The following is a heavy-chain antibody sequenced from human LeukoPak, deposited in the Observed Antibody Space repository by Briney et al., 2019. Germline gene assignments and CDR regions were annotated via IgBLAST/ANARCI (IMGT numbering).Heavy chain of an antibody. CDR1: GGSISSYY. J-gene: IGHJ4*02. CDR3: ARVYHNQYSSGWYGAYYFDY. V-gene: IGHV4-59*01. CDR2: IYYSGST. Sequence: SETLSLXCTVSGGSISSYYWSWIRQPPGKGLEWIGYIYYSGSTNYNPSLRSRVTISVDTSKNQFSLKLSSVTAADTAVYYCARVYHNQYSSGWYGAYYFDYWGQGTLVTVSS. D-gene: IGHD6-19*01.